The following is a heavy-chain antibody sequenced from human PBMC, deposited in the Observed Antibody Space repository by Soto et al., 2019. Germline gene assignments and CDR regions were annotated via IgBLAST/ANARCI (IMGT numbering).Heavy chain of an antibody. J-gene: IGHJ6*03. V-gene: IGHV3-23*01. CDR1: GFTFSSYA. Sequence: GGSLRLSCAASGFTFSSYAMSWVRQAPGKGLEWVSAISGSGGSTYYADSVKGRFTISRDNSKNTLYLQMNSLRAEDTAVYYCSKGFGPLYGDYPKYYYYFYMDVWGTGTTVTVFS. CDR3: SKGFGPLYGDYPKYYYYFYMDV. CDR2: ISGSGGST. D-gene: IGHD4-17*01.